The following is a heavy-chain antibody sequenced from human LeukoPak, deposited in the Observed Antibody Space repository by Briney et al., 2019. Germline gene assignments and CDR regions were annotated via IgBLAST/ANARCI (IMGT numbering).Heavy chain of an antibody. Sequence: GGSLRLSCAASEFTVSSNYMSWVRQAPGKGLEWVSVIYSGGTTYYADFVKGRFTISRDISKNTLYLQMKSLRAEDTAVYYCAKAAAGFHAFDIWGQGTMVTVSS. CDR3: AKAAAGFHAFDI. D-gene: IGHD6-13*01. J-gene: IGHJ3*02. CDR1: EFTVSSNY. CDR2: IYSGGTT. V-gene: IGHV3-66*01.